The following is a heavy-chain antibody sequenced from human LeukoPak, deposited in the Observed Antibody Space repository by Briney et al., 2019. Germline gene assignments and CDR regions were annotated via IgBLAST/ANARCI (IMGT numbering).Heavy chain of an antibody. Sequence: GESLRLSCAASGFTFSRYWIHWVRQAPGKGLEWVSRINPDGSTTTYADSVKGRFTISRDNSKNTLYLQMNSLRAEDTAVYYCARQYSGSWPIGDYWGQGTLVTVSS. CDR2: INPDGSTT. CDR1: GFTFSRYW. J-gene: IGHJ4*02. V-gene: IGHV3-74*01. CDR3: ARQYSGSWPIGDY. D-gene: IGHD1-26*01.